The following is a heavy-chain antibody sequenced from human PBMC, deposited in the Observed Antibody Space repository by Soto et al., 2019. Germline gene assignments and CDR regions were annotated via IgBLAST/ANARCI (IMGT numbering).Heavy chain of an antibody. CDR3: ATSTLYGDYLPYYGMDV. CDR1: GGTFSSYT. V-gene: IGHV1-69*02. Sequence: QVQLVQSGAEVKKPGSSVKVSCKASGGTFSSYTISWVRQAPGQGLEWMGRIIPILGIANYAQKFQGRVTITADKSTSTAYMELSSLRSEDTAVYYCATSTLYGDYLPYYGMDVWGQGTTVTVSS. CDR2: IIPILGIA. J-gene: IGHJ6*02. D-gene: IGHD4-17*01.